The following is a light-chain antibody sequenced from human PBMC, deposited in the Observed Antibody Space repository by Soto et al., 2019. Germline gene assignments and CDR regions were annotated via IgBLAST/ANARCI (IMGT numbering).Light chain of an antibody. V-gene: IGLV4-60*03. J-gene: IGLJ2*01. CDR1: SRHSSYS. CDR3: ETWDSSTHKV. Sequence: QPVLTQSSSASASLGSSVKLTCTLSSRHSSYSIAWHQQQPGKAPRYLMRLERSGSYNKGSGVPDRFSGSSSGADRYLTISKLQSEDEADYYCETWDSSTHKVFGGGTKLTVL. CDR2: LERSGSY.